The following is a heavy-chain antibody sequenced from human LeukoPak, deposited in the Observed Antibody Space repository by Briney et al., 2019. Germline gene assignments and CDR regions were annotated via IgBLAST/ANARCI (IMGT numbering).Heavy chain of an antibody. V-gene: IGHV3-30*02. J-gene: IGHJ4*02. Sequence: PGGSLRLSCAASGFTYSSYGMHWVRQAPGKGLEWVAFIRYDGSNKDYADSVKGRFTISRDNSKNTLYLQMNSLRAEDTAVYYCAKRGIIFGVIALSYFDYWGQGTLVTVSS. CDR2: IRYDGSNK. CDR3: AKRGIIFGVIALSYFDY. CDR1: GFTYSSYG. D-gene: IGHD3-3*01.